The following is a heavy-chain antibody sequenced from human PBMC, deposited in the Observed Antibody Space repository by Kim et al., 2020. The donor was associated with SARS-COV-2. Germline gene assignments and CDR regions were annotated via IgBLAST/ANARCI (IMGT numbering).Heavy chain of an antibody. V-gene: IGHV3-30*18. CDR2: ISYDGSDK. J-gene: IGHJ4*02. D-gene: IGHD3-9*01. Sequence: GGSLRLSCAASGFTFSNYVMHWVRQAPGKGLEWVAVISYDGSDKYYADSVKGLFTISRDNSKNTLYLQMNSLRAEDTAVYYCAKVYNILTGYFDPSPFQYWGQGTLVTVSS. CDR3: AKVYNILTGYFDPSPFQY. CDR1: GFTFSNYV.